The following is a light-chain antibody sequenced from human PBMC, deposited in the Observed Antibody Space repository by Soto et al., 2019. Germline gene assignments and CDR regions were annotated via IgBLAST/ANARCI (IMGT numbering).Light chain of an antibody. Sequence: DIQMTQSPSSLSASVGDRVTITCRASQSISSYLNWYQQKPGNAPKLLIYAASSLQIGVPSRFSGSGSGTDFTLTISSLQPEDFATYYCQQSYSTPMYTFGQGTKLEIK. CDR3: QQSYSTPMYT. V-gene: IGKV1-39*01. CDR1: QSISSY. J-gene: IGKJ2*01. CDR2: AAS.